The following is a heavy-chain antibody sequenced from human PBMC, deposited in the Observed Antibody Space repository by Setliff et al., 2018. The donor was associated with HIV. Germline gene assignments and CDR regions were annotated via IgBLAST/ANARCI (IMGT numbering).Heavy chain of an antibody. CDR3: ATDRFFVANY. CDR1: GSIFSISY. V-gene: IGHV3-74*03. D-gene: IGHD2-8*01. CDR2: ISSDGSTT. Sequence: GGSLRLSCAATGSIFSISYMHWVRQAPGRGLEWVSLISSDGSTTTYADSVKGRFTVSKDNARNTLYLQMNSLRPDDTAVYYCATDRFFVANYWGPGTLVTVSS. J-gene: IGHJ4*02.